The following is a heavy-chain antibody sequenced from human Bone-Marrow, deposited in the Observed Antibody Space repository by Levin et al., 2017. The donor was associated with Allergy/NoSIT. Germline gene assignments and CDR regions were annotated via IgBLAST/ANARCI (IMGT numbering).Heavy chain of an antibody. V-gene: IGHV4-30-4*01. CDR2: IFYSGSA. Sequence: SETLSLTCTVSGASVSSADHYWTWIRQSPGKGLEWNGYIFYSGSAFYNPSLQSRGTLSVDTSKNQFSLLLCSVTAAAAAIDFCVRESEYAILPASRPPGVWGPGTRVTVSS. D-gene: IGHD3-9*01. CDR1: GASVSSADHY. J-gene: IGHJ3*01. CDR3: VRESEYAILPASRPPGV.